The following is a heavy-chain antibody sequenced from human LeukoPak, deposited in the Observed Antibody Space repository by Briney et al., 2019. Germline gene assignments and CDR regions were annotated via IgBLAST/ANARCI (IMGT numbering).Heavy chain of an antibody. Sequence: PSETLSLACAVSGGSMNSHYWSWTRQPPGKGLEWIGYIYYSGKTYYSPSLHSRVTMSVDTSKSHFSLKLTSVTAADTAVYYCARLLNNDSSGDPDTFDVWGRGTLVTVSS. J-gene: IGHJ3*01. CDR2: IYYSGKT. CDR3: ARLLNNDSSGDPDTFDV. CDR1: GGSMNSHY. D-gene: IGHD3-22*01. V-gene: IGHV4-59*11.